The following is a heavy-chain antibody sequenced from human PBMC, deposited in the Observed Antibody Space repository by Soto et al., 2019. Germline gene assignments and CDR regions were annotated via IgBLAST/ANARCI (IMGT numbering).Heavy chain of an antibody. D-gene: IGHD6-13*01. CDR2: IIPIFGTA. J-gene: IGHJ6*02. CDR1: GGTFSRYA. CDR3: ARDRGSWNYYYYGMDV. V-gene: IGHV1-69*13. Sequence: AVKVSCKASGGTFSRYAISWVRQAPGQGLEWMGGIIPIFGTANYAQKFQGRVTITADESTSTAYMELSSLRSEDTAVYYCARDRGSWNYYYYGMDVWGQGTTVTVS.